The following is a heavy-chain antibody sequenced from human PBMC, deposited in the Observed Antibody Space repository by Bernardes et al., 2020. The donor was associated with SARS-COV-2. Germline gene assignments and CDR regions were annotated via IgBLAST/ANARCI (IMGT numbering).Heavy chain of an antibody. V-gene: IGHV4-31*03. Sequence: SETLSLTCTVSGGSISSGGYYWSWLLQHPGKGLEWIGYIYYSGITYYNPSLKSRVTISVDTSKNQFSLKLSSVTAADTAVYYCARDNLLRYFDWSVLRDYYYYYGMDVWGQGTTVTVSS. CDR2: IYYSGIT. D-gene: IGHD3-9*01. J-gene: IGHJ6*02. CDR3: ARDNLLRYFDWSVLRDYYYYYGMDV. CDR1: GGSISSGGYY.